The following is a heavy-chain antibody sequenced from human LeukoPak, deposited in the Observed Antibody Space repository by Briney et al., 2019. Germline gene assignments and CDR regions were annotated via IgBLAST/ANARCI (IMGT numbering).Heavy chain of an antibody. V-gene: IGHV1-18*01. J-gene: IGHJ6*03. Sequence: GASVKVSCKASGYTFTSYAISWVRQAPGQGLVWMGWISGHNDDTNYAQRLQGRVTMTTDTSTSTAYMELRSLRSDDPAVYYCARAGYCSGGSCYPYYYYYYMDVWGKGTTVTVSS. CDR2: ISGHNDDT. D-gene: IGHD2-15*01. CDR3: ARAGYCSGGSCYPYYYYYYMDV. CDR1: GYTFTSYA.